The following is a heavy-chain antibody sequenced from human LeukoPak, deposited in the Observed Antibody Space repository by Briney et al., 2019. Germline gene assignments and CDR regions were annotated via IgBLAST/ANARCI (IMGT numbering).Heavy chain of an antibody. J-gene: IGHJ4*02. D-gene: IGHD3-10*01. CDR1: GFTFSSYW. CDR3: ARDSRGSGSYYNVVY. CDR2: INEDGSIT. V-gene: IGHV3-74*01. Sequence: GGSLRLSCAASGFTFSSYWMHWVRQAPGKGLMWVSRINEDGSITTYADSVKGRFTISRDNAKNTLYLQMNSLRAEDTAVYYCARDSRGSGSYYNVVYWGQGTLVTVSS.